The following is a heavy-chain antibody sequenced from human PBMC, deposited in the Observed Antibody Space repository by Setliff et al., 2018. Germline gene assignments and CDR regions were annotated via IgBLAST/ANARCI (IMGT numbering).Heavy chain of an antibody. V-gene: IGHV3-7*01. CDR1: GFTFSTYA. J-gene: IGHJ4*02. CDR3: ASATGY. CDR2: INPGGSEE. Sequence: PGGSLRLSCAASGFTFSTYAMSWVRQAPGKGLEWVANINPGGSEEYYLDSVKGRFTISRDNAKTSLYLLMNSLRADDTAVYFCASATGYWGQGILVTVSS.